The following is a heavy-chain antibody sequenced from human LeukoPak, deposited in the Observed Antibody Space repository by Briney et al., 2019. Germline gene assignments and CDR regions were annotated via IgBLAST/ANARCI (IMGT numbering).Heavy chain of an antibody. Sequence: GASVKVSCKASGYTFTSYDINWVRQATGQGLEWMGWMNPNSGNTGYAQKFQGRVTITRNTSISTAYMELSSLRSEDTAVYYCARGGYDFWSGYYPLDYWGQGTLVTVSS. CDR3: ARGGYDFWSGYYPLDY. CDR1: GYTFTSYD. V-gene: IGHV1-8*03. CDR2: MNPNSGNT. D-gene: IGHD3-3*01. J-gene: IGHJ4*02.